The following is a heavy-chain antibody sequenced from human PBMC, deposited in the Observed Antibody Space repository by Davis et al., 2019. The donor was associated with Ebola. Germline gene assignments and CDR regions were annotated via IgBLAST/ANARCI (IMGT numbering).Heavy chain of an antibody. CDR1: GFTFTSSA. V-gene: IGHV1-58*02. CDR3: ARSPFVWFRELLYYYYYGMDV. J-gene: IGHJ6*02. CDR2: IVVGSGNT. D-gene: IGHD3-10*01. Sequence: SVKVSCKASGFTFTSSAMQWVRQARGQRLEWIGWIVVGSGNTNYAQKFQERVTITRDMSTSTAYMELSSLRSEDTAVYYCARSPFVWFRELLYYYYYGMDVWGQGTTVTVSS.